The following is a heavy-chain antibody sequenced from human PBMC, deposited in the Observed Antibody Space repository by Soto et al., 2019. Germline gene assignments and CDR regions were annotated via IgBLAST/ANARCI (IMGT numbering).Heavy chain of an antibody. D-gene: IGHD1-1*01. Sequence: PSETLSLTCTVSGDSISSSSSYWGWIRQPPGKGLEWIGTISYSGNSYYNPSLKSRVTMSIDTSENQFSLKLSSVTAADTAVYYCSTNINWYGTSDYWGKGTLVTVSS. V-gene: IGHV4-39*01. CDR3: STNINWYGTSDY. CDR1: GDSISSSSSY. J-gene: IGHJ4*02. CDR2: ISYSGNS.